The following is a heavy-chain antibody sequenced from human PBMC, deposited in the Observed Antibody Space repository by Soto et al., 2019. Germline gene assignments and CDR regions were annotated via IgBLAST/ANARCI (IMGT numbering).Heavy chain of an antibody. CDR1: GYSFTSYW. D-gene: IGHD1-26*01. CDR2: IYPGDSDT. Sequence: PGESLKISCKGSGYSFTSYWIGWVRQMPGKGLEWMGIIYPGDSDTRYSPSFQGQVTISADKSISTAYLQWSSPKASDTAMYYCARQGGSHYYYYGMDVWGQGTTVTVSS. J-gene: IGHJ6*02. V-gene: IGHV5-51*01. CDR3: ARQGGSHYYYYGMDV.